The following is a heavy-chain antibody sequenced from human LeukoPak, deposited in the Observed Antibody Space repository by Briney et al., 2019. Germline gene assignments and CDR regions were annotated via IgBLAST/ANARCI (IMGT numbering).Heavy chain of an antibody. V-gene: IGHV3-53*01. CDR3: ARGPGSRGIFDY. CDR2: LYTGGDT. J-gene: IGHJ4*02. Sequence: GGSLRLSCAVSGFTVSAHYMSWVRQAPGKGLECVSFLYTGGDTYYADSVKGRFTISRDNSKNTLYLQMNSLRAKDTAVYYCARGPGSRGIFDYWGQGTLVTVSS. D-gene: IGHD3-10*01. CDR1: GFTVSAHY.